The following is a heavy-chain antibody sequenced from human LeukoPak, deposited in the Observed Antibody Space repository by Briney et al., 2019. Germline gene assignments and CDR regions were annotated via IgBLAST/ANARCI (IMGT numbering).Heavy chain of an antibody. J-gene: IGHJ5*02. V-gene: IGHV3-30*18. CDR3: AKSLYGSGTNWFDP. CDR1: GFTFSSYG. Sequence: PGRSLRLSCAASGFTFSSYGMHWVRQAPGKGLEWVAVISYDGSNKYYADSVKGRFTISRDNSKNTLYLQMNSLRAEDTAVYYCAKSLYGSGTNWFDPWGQGTLVTVSS. CDR2: ISYDGSNK. D-gene: IGHD3-10*01.